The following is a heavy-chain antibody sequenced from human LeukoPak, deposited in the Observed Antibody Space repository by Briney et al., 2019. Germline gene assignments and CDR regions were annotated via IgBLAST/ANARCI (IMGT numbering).Heavy chain of an antibody. CDR1: GGSIPTKNFY. CDR2: IYYSGST. J-gene: IGHJ4*02. Sequence: PSETLSLTCTVSGGSIPTKNFYWGWIRQHPGKGLEWIGYIYYSGSTYYNPSLKSRVTISVDTSKNQFSLKLSSVTAADTAVYCCARALGYGGNFDYWGQGTLVTVSS. D-gene: IGHD4-23*01. V-gene: IGHV4-31*03. CDR3: ARALGYGGNFDY.